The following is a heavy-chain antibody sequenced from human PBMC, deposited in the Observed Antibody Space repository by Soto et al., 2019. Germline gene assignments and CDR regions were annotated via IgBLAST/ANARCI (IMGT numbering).Heavy chain of an antibody. CDR2: IKSKTDGGTT. CDR3: TTDPYYYDSSGPDDPAVYGMEV. D-gene: IGHD3-22*01. CDR1: GFTFSNAW. V-gene: IGHV3-15*07. J-gene: IGHJ6*02. Sequence: PGGSLRLSCAASGFTFSNAWMNWVRQAPGKGLEWVGRIKSKTDGGTTDYAAPVKGRFTISRDDSKNTLYLQMNSLKTEDTAVYYCTTDPYYYDSSGPDDPAVYGMEVWGQGTTVTVSS.